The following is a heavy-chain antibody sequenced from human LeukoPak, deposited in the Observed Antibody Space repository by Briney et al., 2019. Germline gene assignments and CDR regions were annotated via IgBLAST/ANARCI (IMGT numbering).Heavy chain of an antibody. V-gene: IGHV3-7*01. CDR2: IKQEGYEK. Sequence: GGSLRLSCAASGFTFSSYWMSWVRQAPGKGLEWVANIKQEGYEKYYVDSVEGRFTISRDNTKNTLYLQMNSLRAGDTAVYYCVRGGSYSTNPFDIWGQGTMVTVSS. CDR3: VRGGSYSTNPFDI. CDR1: GFTFSSYW. D-gene: IGHD1-26*01. J-gene: IGHJ3*02.